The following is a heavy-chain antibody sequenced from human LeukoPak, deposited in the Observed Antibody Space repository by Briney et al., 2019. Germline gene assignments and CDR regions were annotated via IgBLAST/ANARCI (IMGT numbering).Heavy chain of an antibody. J-gene: IGHJ2*01. Sequence: SETLSLTCAVYGASFSGYYWSWIRQPPGKGLEWIGDIHQSGDTNYNPSLKSRVTISVDTSNNQFSLKLTSVTAAGTAVYYCARPMVRGAPHKYWHFDLWGRGTLVTVSS. V-gene: IGHV4-34*01. CDR1: GASFSGYY. CDR2: IHQSGDT. CDR3: ARPMVRGAPHKYWHFDL. D-gene: IGHD3-10*01.